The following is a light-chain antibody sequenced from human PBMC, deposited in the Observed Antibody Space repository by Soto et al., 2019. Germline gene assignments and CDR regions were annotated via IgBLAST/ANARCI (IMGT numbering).Light chain of an antibody. CDR1: QSVSSSY. V-gene: IGKV3-20*01. CDR3: QQYGSSPPIT. CDR2: GAS. J-gene: IGKJ5*01. Sequence: EIVLTQSPCTLSLSPGERATLSCRASQSVSSSYLACYQQKPGQARRLLIYGASSRATGIPDRFSGSGSGTDFTLTISRLEPEDFAVYYWQQYGSSPPITFGQGTRLEIK.